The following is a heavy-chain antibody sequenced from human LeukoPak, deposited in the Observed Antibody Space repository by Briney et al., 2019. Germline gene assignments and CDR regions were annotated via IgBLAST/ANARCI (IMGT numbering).Heavy chain of an antibody. CDR1: GGSISNYNW. Sequence: SETLSLTCAVYGGSISNYNWWSWVRQPPGKGLEWLGEIHHSGSTNYNPSFKSRVTTSVDKSKNQLSLNLSSVTAADTAVYYCARGKVGATAFDCWGQGTLVTVSS. CDR3: ARGKVGATAFDC. CDR2: IHHSGST. V-gene: IGHV4-4*02. D-gene: IGHD1-26*01. J-gene: IGHJ4*02.